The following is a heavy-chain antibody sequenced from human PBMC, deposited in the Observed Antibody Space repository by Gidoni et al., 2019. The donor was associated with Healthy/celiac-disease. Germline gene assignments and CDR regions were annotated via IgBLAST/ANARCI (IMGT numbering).Heavy chain of an antibody. D-gene: IGHD1-20*01. CDR3: ARDLVGIAARYNWNDRNYYYMDV. V-gene: IGHV1-69*01. CDR1: GGTFSIYA. CDR2: IIPIFGTA. J-gene: IGHJ6*03. Sequence: QVQLVQSGAEVKKPGSSVKVSCKASGGTFSIYAISWVRQAPGQGLEWMGGIIPIFGTATYAQKFQGRVTITADESTSTAYMELSSLRSEDTAVYYCARDLVGIAARYNWNDRNYYYMDVWGKGTTVTVSS.